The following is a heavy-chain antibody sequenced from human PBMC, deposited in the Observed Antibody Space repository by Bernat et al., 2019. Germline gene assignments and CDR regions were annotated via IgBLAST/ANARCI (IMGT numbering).Heavy chain of an antibody. CDR1: GYTFTGYY. CDR2: INPNSGGT. D-gene: IGHD3-3*01. CDR3: ARNVGGWFDP. J-gene: IGHJ5*02. V-gene: IGHV1-2*04. Sequence: QVQLVQSGAEVKKPGASVKVSCKASGYTFTGYYMHWVRQAPGQGLEWMGWINPNSGGTNYAQKCKCWVTMTRDTSISTAYMELSRLRSDNTAVYYCARNVGGWFDPWGQGTLVTVSS.